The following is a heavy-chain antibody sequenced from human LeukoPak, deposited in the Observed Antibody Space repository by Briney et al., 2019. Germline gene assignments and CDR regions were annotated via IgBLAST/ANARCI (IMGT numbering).Heavy chain of an antibody. V-gene: IGHV4-31*03. D-gene: IGHD2-2*01. Sequence: PSQTLSLTCTVSGGSISSGGYYWSWIRQHPGKGLEWIGYIYYSGSTYYNPSLKSRVTISVDTSKNQFSLKLSSVTAADTAVYYCARGGIYCSSTSCYRGAFDYWGQGTLVTVSS. CDR1: GGSISSGGYY. J-gene: IGHJ4*02. CDR2: IYYSGST. CDR3: ARGGIYCSSTSCYRGAFDY.